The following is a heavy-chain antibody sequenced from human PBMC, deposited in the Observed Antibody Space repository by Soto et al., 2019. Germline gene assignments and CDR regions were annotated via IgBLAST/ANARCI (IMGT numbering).Heavy chain of an antibody. CDR1: GYIFATHW. D-gene: IGHD2-15*01. CDR2: INPNTGYT. J-gene: IGHJ5*02. V-gene: IGHV1-46*03. CDR3: ARDHSNINTWWLGP. Sequence: QVQLEQSEAEVKKPGASVKVSCKASGYIFATHWIHWVRQAPGQGLEWMGIINPNTGYTSYAQKFKGRLTVTRDTSTSTVYMELSSLRSEDTALYYCARDHSNINTWWLGPWGQGTLVTVSS.